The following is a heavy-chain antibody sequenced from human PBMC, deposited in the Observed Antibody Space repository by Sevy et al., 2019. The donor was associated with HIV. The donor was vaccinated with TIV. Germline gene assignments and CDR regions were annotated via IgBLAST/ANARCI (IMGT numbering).Heavy chain of an antibody. Sequence: GGSLRLSCAASGFSFSSYVMSWVRQAPGKGLQWVSAVSASGISTYYADSVKGRFTISRDNSKNTLYLQMDSLRAEDTAVYYCAKVRSTTIPATGNFDYWGQGTLVTVSS. D-gene: IGHD1-1*01. V-gene: IGHV3-23*01. CDR3: AKVRSTTIPATGNFDY. CDR1: GFSFSSYV. J-gene: IGHJ4*02. CDR2: VSASGIST.